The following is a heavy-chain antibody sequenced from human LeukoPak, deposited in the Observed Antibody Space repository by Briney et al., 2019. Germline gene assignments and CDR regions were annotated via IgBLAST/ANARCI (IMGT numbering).Heavy chain of an antibody. J-gene: IGHJ5*02. CDR1: GGSISSYY. CDR3: AREGLITMVRGASFDP. Sequence: PSETLSLTCTVSGGSISSYYWSWIRQPPGKGLEWIGSIYYSGSTYYNPSLKSRVTISVDTSKNQFSLKLSSVTAADTAVYYCAREGLITMVRGASFDPWGQGTLVTVSS. V-gene: IGHV4-59*12. CDR2: IYYSGST. D-gene: IGHD3-10*01.